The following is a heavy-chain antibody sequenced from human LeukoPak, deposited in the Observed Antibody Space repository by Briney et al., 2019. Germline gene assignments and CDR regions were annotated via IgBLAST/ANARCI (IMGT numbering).Heavy chain of an antibody. Sequence: GGSLRLSCAASGFTFSSYAMHWVRQAPGKGLEWVAVISYDGSNKYYADSVKGRFTISRDNSKNTLYLQMNSLRAEDTAVYYCARDPGVDCTNGVCPFTYYYYYGMDVWGQGTTVTVSS. CDR1: GFTFSSYA. J-gene: IGHJ6*02. D-gene: IGHD2-8*01. V-gene: IGHV3-30-3*01. CDR3: ARDPGVDCTNGVCPFTYYYYYGMDV. CDR2: ISYDGSNK.